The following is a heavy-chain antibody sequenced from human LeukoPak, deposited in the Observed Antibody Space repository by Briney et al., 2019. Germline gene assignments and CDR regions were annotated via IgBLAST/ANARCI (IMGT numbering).Heavy chain of an antibody. CDR2: INHSGST. Sequence: SETLSLTCAVYGGSFSGYYWGWIRQPPGKGLEWIGEINHSGSTNYNPSLKSRVTISVDTSKNQFSLKLSSVTAADTAVYYCARGLIGMDVWGQGTTVTVSS. V-gene: IGHV4-34*01. CDR3: ARGLIGMDV. J-gene: IGHJ6*02. CDR1: GGSFSGYY. D-gene: IGHD3-22*01.